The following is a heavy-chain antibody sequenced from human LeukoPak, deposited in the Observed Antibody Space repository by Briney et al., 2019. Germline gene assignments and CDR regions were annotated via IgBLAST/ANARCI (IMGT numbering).Heavy chain of an antibody. J-gene: IGHJ4*02. V-gene: IGHV1-2*02. Sequence: ASVKVSCKASGYTFTRYNVNWVRQAPGQGLEWMGWIDPDSGGTNFAQKFQGRVTMTRDTSINTAYMELSSLRSDDTAVYYCAKDSPIYDILTGYYTSIGPSHIDYWGQGTLVTVSS. CDR3: AKDSPIYDILTGYYTSIGPSHIDY. D-gene: IGHD3-9*01. CDR1: GYTFTRYN. CDR2: IDPDSGGT.